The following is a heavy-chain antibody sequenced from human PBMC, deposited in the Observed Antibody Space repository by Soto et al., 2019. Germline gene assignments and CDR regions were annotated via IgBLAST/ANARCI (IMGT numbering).Heavy chain of an antibody. CDR2: INSDGSSR. D-gene: IGHD1-26*01. Sequence: VGSLRLSCAASGFTFSGYWMHWVRQVPGKGLVWVSRINSDGSSRSYADSVKGRFTISRDNAKNTLHLQMNSLRAEDTAVYYCARVGLGAFDAFDVWGQGTLVTVSS. CDR3: ARVGLGAFDAFDV. V-gene: IGHV3-74*01. CDR1: GFTFSGYW. J-gene: IGHJ3*01.